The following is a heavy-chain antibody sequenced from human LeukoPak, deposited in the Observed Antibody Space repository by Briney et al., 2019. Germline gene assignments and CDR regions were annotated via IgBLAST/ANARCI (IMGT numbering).Heavy chain of an antibody. Sequence: GGSLRLSCAASGFTFSSYGMSWVRQAPGKGLEWVSAISGSGGSTYYADSVKGRFTISRDNSKNTLYLQMNSLRAEDTAVYYCAKNQVGATGLLDYWGQGTLVTVSS. D-gene: IGHD1-26*01. V-gene: IGHV3-23*01. CDR1: GFTFSSYG. J-gene: IGHJ4*02. CDR2: ISGSGGST. CDR3: AKNQVGATGLLDY.